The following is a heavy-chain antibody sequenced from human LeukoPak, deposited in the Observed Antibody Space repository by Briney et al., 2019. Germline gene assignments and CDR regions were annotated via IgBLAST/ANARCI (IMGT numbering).Heavy chain of an antibody. D-gene: IGHD2-21*02. CDR2: ISAYNGNT. V-gene: IGHV1-18*01. J-gene: IGHJ4*02. CDR3: ARGGGGYCGGDCYRYYFDY. Sequence: ASVKVSCKASGYTFASYGISWVRQAPGQGLEWMGWISAYNGNTNYAQKLQGRVTMTTDTSTSTAYMELRSLRSDDTAVYYCARGGGGYCGGDCYRYYFDYWGQGTLVTVSS. CDR1: GYTFASYG.